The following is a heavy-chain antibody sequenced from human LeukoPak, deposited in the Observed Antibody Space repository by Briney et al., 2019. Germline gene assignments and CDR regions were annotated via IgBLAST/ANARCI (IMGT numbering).Heavy chain of an antibody. CDR1: GGSFSGYY. CDR3: AKYSKGSGFY. D-gene: IGHD4-11*01. V-gene: IGHV4-34*01. Sequence: SETLSLTCAVYGGSFSGYYWSWIRQPPGKGLEWIGEINHSGSTNYNPSLKSRVTISVDTSKNQFSLKLSSVTAADTAVYYCAKYSKGSGFYWGQGTLVTVSS. J-gene: IGHJ4*02. CDR2: INHSGST.